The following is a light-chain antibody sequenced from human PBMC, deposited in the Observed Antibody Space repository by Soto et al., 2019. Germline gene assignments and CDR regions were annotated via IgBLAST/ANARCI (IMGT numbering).Light chain of an antibody. Sequence: QSALTQPPSASGSPGQSVTISCTGTSSDVGGYDYVSWHQHHPGKAPKLMNYEVSNRPSGVSNRFSGSKSGNTASLTISGLQAEDEADYYCSSYTSSSIPYVFGTGTKVTVL. CDR3: SSYTSSSIPYV. J-gene: IGLJ1*01. V-gene: IGLV2-14*01. CDR2: EVS. CDR1: SSDVGGYDY.